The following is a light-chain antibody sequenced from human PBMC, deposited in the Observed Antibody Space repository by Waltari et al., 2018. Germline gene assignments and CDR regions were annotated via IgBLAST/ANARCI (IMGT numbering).Light chain of an antibody. CDR2: ATS. J-gene: IGKJ4*01. CDR1: QHIGSD. Sequence: AIQMTQSPSSLSASVGDTVTITCRASQHIGSDLGWYQQKPGKAPKLLISATSNLQSGVPSRFSGSGSHTDFTLAITSLQPEDFATYYCQQSYSTPLTFGGGTKVEIK. CDR3: QQSYSTPLT. V-gene: IGKV1-6*02.